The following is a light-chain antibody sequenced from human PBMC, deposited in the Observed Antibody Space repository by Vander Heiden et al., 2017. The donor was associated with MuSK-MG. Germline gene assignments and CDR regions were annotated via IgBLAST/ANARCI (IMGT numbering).Light chain of an antibody. CDR3: LQDDAGPLT. V-gene: IGKV4-1*01. CDR1: QTLLHNSNSKNY. J-gene: IGKJ4*01. Sequence: DIVMTQAPESLAVSLGERATLNCKSSQTLLHNSNSKNYLAWYQQRAGRPPKLLIYWASTRESGVPDQFTGSGSLTDFTLTISSLQAEDMAVYYSLQDDAGPLTFGGGTKVEIK. CDR2: WAS.